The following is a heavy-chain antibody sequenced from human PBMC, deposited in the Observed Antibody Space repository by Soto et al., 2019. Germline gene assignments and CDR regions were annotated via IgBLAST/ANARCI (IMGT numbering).Heavy chain of an antibody. CDR1: GGSISSYY. CDR2: IYTSGST. Sequence: QVQLQESGPGLVKPSETLSLTCTVSGGSISSYYWSWIRQPAGKGLEWIGRIYTSGSTNYNPSLKSRVTMSVDTSKNQFSLKLSSVTAAYTAVYYCARTGYSSGWYSEDYYGMDVWGQGTTVTVSS. V-gene: IGHV4-4*07. CDR3: ARTGYSSGWYSEDYYGMDV. D-gene: IGHD6-19*01. J-gene: IGHJ6*02.